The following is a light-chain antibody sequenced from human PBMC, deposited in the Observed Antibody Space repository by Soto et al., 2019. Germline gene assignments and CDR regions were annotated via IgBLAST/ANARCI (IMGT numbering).Light chain of an antibody. CDR3: QQRGPWPPVIS. V-gene: IGKV3-11*01. CDR2: GAS. CDR1: QSVRTH. Sequence: EIVLTQSPGTLSLSPGERATLSCSASQSVRTHFAWIQQNPGQAPRLLIYGASKSADGIPARFSGSESGTDFYLTISSLEPEDFGIYYCQQRGPWPPVISFGQGTRLEIQ. J-gene: IGKJ5*01.